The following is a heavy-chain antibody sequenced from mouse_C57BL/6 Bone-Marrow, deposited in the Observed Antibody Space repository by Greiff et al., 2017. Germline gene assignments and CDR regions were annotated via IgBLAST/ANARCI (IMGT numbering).Heavy chain of an antibody. V-gene: IGHV5-17*01. Sequence: EVQGVESGGGLVKPGGSLKLSCAASGFTFSDYGMHWVRQAPEKGLEWVAYISSGSSTIYYADTVKGRFTISRDNAKNTLFLQMTSLRSEDTAMYYCARPAHYGSSYWFAYWGQGSLVTVSA. CDR1: GFTFSDYG. J-gene: IGHJ3*01. D-gene: IGHD1-1*01. CDR3: ARPAHYGSSYWFAY. CDR2: ISSGSSTI.